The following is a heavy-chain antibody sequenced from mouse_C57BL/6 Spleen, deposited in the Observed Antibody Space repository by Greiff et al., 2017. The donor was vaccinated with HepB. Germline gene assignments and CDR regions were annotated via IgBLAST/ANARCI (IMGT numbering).Heavy chain of an antibody. CDR1: GYTFTDYN. Sequence: EVKLVESGPELVKPGASVKMSCKASGYTFTDYNMHWVKQSHGKSLEWIGYINPNNGGTSCNQKFKGKATLTVNKSSSTAYMELRSLTSEDSAVYYCASYYYGSSYWYFDVWGTGTTVTVSS. D-gene: IGHD1-1*01. CDR3: ASYYYGSSYWYFDV. J-gene: IGHJ1*03. V-gene: IGHV1-22*01. CDR2: INPNNGGT.